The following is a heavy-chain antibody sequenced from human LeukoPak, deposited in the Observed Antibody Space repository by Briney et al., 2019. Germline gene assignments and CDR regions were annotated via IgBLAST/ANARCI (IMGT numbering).Heavy chain of an antibody. CDR1: GGSFSGYY. CDR3: ARTYYGSGSFLPWFDL. V-gene: IGHV4-34*01. D-gene: IGHD3-10*01. CDR2: INHSGST. J-gene: IGHJ5*02. Sequence: SETLSLTCAVYGGSFSGYYWSWIRQPPGKGLEWIGEINHSGSTYYNPSLKSRVTKSVDTSKNQFSLKLSSVTAADTAVYYCARTYYGSGSFLPWFDLWGQGTLVTVSS.